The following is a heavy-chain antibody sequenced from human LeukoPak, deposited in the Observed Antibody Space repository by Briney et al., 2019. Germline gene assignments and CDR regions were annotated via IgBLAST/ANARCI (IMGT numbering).Heavy chain of an antibody. D-gene: IGHD3-10*01. CDR2: INPSGGST. J-gene: IGHJ4*02. CDR1: GYTFTSYY. V-gene: IGHV1-46*01. CDR3: ALGSGSYSYFDY. Sequence: ASVKVSCKASGYTFTSYYMHWVRQAPGQGLEWMGIINPSGGSTSYAQKFQGRVTMTRDMSTSTVYMELSSLRSEDTAVYYYALGSGSYSYFDYWGQGTLVTVSS.